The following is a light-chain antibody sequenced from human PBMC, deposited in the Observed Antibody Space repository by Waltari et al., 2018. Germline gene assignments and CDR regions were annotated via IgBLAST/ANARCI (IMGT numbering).Light chain of an antibody. Sequence: QSALPQPASVSGSPGQSVTIFCAGTSTDVGGYNSVSWYQAHPGQAPRVIIYDVSDRPSGVADRFSGSKSGNTASLTISGRQAEDEADYYCSSQSSNDVVLFGGGTKLTVL. CDR2: DVS. CDR1: STDVGGYNS. J-gene: IGLJ3*02. V-gene: IGLV2-14*01. CDR3: SSQSSNDVVL.